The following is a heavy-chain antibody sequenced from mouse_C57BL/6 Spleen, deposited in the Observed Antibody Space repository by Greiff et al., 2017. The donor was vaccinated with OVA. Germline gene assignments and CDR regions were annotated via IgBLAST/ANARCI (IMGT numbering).Heavy chain of an antibody. CDR2: ISSGSSTI. J-gene: IGHJ1*03. D-gene: IGHD1-1*01. CDR3: ARERDYGSSYWYFDV. Sequence: EVQRVESGGGLVKPGGSLKLSCAASGFTFSDYGMHWVRQAPEKGLEWVAYISSGSSTIYYADTVKGRFTISRDNAKNTLFLQMTSLRSEDTAMYYCARERDYGSSYWYFDVWGTGTTVTVSS. V-gene: IGHV5-17*01. CDR1: GFTFSDYG.